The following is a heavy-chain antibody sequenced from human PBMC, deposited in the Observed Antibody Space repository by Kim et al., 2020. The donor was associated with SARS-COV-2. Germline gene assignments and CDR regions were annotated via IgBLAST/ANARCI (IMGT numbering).Heavy chain of an antibody. CDR2: GDT. Sequence: GDTYYADSGKGRFTFSREDPKNTVYLQMNSLRPEDTAIYYCVGHGGFSGWGQGTLVTVSS. J-gene: IGHJ4*02. CDR3: VGHGGFSG. V-gene: IGHV3-23*01. D-gene: IGHD6-25*01.